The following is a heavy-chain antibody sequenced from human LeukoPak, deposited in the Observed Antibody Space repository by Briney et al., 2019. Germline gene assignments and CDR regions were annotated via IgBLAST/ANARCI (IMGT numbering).Heavy chain of an antibody. CDR3: VRHTTSSGWSPFDY. D-gene: IGHD6-19*01. V-gene: IGHV4-59*08. J-gene: IGHJ4*02. Sequence: SETLSLTCTVSGGSISSYYWSWIRQPPGKGLEWIGYIYYSGSTNYNPSLKSRVTISVDTSKNQFSLKLSSVTAADTAVYYCVRHTTSSGWSPFDYWGQGTLVTVSS. CDR1: GGSISSYY. CDR2: IYYSGST.